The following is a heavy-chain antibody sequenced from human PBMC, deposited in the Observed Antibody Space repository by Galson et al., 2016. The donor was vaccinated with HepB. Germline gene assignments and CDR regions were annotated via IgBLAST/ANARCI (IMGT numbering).Heavy chain of an antibody. CDR1: GFIFNTYT. CDR2: ITPGSTFT. CDR3: ARVVTPMAAANRGFGS. Sequence: SLRLSCAASGFIFNTYTMTWVRQAPGKGLEWVSSITPGSTFTHFADPVRGRFTISRDDAENSLYLQMNSLRAEDTALYYCARVVTPMAAANRGFGSWGQGTQVVVSS. D-gene: IGHD6-13*01. V-gene: IGHV3-21*01. J-gene: IGHJ5*02.